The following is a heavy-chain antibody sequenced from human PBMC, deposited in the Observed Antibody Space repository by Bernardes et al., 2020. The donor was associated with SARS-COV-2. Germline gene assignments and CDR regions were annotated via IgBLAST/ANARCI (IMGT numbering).Heavy chain of an antibody. D-gene: IGHD3-3*01. J-gene: IGHJ4*02. CDR2: ISSSSSYI. Sequence: GGSLRLSCAASGFTFSSYSMNWVRQAPGKGLEWVSSISSSSSYIYYADSVKGRFTISRDNAKNSLYLQMNSLRAEDTAVYYCARARDYDFWSGTYPDYWGQGTLVTVSS. V-gene: IGHV3-21*01. CDR1: GFTFSSYS. CDR3: ARARDYDFWSGTYPDY.